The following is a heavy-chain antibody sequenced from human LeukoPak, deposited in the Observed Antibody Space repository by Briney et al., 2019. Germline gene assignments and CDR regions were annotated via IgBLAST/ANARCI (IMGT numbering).Heavy chain of an antibody. CDR2: INHSGST. V-gene: IGHV4-34*01. J-gene: IGHJ6*03. CDR3: ARGKRITMVRGPYYYYMDV. D-gene: IGHD3-10*01. Sequence: PSETLSLTCAVCGGSFSGYYWSWIRQPPGKGLEWIGEINHSGSTNYNPSLKSRVTISVDTSKNQFSLKLSSVTAADTAVYYCARGKRITMVRGPYYYYMDVWGKGTTVTVSS. CDR1: GGSFSGYY.